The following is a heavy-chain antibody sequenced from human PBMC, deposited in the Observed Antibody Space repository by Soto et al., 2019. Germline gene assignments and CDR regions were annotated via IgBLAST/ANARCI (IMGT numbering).Heavy chain of an antibody. V-gene: IGHV1-18*01. CDR2: ISVFNGNT. CDR3: GRAGRGGIIDS. D-gene: IGHD2-15*01. J-gene: IGHJ3*01. CDR1: GYTFTGYG. Sequence: QVQLVQSGAEVKKPGASVKVSCKTSGYTFTGYGINWVRQAPGHGLEWMGWISVFNGNTKYGQNIQDRVIMTTDTSTSTASMELMSLRSDDTAVYLCGRAGRGGIIDSWGPGTMLIVSS.